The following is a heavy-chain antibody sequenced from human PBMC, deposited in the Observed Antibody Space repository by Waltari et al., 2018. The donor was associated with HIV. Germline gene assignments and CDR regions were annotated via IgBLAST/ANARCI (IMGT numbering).Heavy chain of an antibody. Sequence: VQLVESGGGLVQPGGSLRLSCAASGSPEFICSNYWMSWVRQAPGKGLEGVAKIKQDGSETYDVDSGKGRFTVSRDNAKNSLFLHMNSLRAEDTAVYYCARGRYYDSLYYFDYWGQGTLVTVSS. V-gene: IGHV3-7*01. J-gene: IGHJ4*02. D-gene: IGHD3-22*01. CDR2: IKQDGSET. CDR3: ARGRYYDSLYYFDY. CDR1: GSPEFICSNYW.